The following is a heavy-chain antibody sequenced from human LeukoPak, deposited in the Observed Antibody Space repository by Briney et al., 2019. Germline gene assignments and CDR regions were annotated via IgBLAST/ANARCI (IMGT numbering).Heavy chain of an antibody. CDR1: GYSISSGYY. D-gene: IGHD6-13*01. Sequence: SETLSLTCTVSGYSISSGYYWGWIRQPPGKGLEWIGSIYHSGSTYYNPSLKSRVPISVDTSKNQFSLKLSSVTAADTAVYYCARARRIAAAGPFDYWGQGTLVTVSS. CDR3: ARARRIAAAGPFDY. V-gene: IGHV4-38-2*02. J-gene: IGHJ4*02. CDR2: IYHSGST.